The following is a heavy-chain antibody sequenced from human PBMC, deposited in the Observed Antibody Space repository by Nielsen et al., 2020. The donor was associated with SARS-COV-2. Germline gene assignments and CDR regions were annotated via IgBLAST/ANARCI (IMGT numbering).Heavy chain of an antibody. V-gene: IGHV3-53*05. CDR3: AKSRGSYGDYQFDY. J-gene: IGHJ4*02. Sequence: GESLKISCAASGFTVSSNYMSWVRQAPGKGLEWVSVIYSGGSTYYADSVKGRFTISRDNSKNTLYLQMNSLRAEDTAVYYCAKSRGSYGDYQFDYWGQGTLVTVSS. CDR1: GFTVSSNY. D-gene: IGHD4-17*01. CDR2: IYSGGST.